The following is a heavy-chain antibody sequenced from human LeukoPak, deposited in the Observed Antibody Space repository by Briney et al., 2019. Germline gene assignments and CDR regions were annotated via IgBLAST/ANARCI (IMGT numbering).Heavy chain of an antibody. J-gene: IGHJ4*02. V-gene: IGHV1-46*01. CDR3: ARAYYYDSSGYPIDY. CDR2: INPSGGST. D-gene: IGHD3-22*01. Sequence: ASVKVSCKASGYTFTSYYMHWGRQAPGQGLEWMGIINPSGGSTSYAQKFQGRVTMTRGTSTSTVYMELSSLRSEDTAVYYCARAYYYDSSGYPIDYWGQGTLVTVSS. CDR1: GYTFTSYY.